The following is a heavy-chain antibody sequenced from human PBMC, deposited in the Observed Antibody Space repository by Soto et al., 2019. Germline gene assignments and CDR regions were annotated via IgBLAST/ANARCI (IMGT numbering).Heavy chain of an antibody. Sequence: PSETLSLTCTVSGGSISSHYWSWIRQSPGKGLEWIGYIYYTGSTKYNPSLKSRVTMSVDLSKNQFSLKLTSVTAADAAVYYCARTGEPSASFFFYMDVWGKGTTVTVSS. CDR1: GGSISSHY. V-gene: IGHV4-59*08. J-gene: IGHJ6*03. CDR3: ARTGEPSASFFFYMDV. D-gene: IGHD3-10*01. CDR2: IYYTGST.